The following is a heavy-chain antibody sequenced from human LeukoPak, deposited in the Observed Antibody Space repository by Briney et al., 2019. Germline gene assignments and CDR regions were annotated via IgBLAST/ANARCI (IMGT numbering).Heavy chain of an antibody. Sequence: SVKVSCKASGGTFSSYAVSWVRQAPGQGLEWMGGIIPIFGTANYAQKFQGRVTITADESTSTAYMELSSLRSEDTAVYYCARSRPTVTTEYYYYMDVWGKGTTVTVSS. CDR1: GGTFSSYA. CDR2: IIPIFGTA. CDR3: ARSRPTVTTEYYYYMDV. V-gene: IGHV1-69*01. J-gene: IGHJ6*03. D-gene: IGHD4-11*01.